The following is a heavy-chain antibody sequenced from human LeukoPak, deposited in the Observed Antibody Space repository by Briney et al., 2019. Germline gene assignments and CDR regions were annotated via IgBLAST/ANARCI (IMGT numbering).Heavy chain of an antibody. V-gene: IGHV3-7*01. CDR3: ARRSGYYSKPFDY. CDR1: GFTFSSYW. J-gene: IGHJ4*02. Sequence: GGSLRLSCAASGFTFSSYWMSWVRQAPGKGLEWVANIKQDGSEKYYVDSVKGRFTISRDNAKNSLYLQMNSLRAEDAAVYYCARRSGYYSKPFDYWGQGTLVTVSS. CDR2: IKQDGSEK. D-gene: IGHD3-22*01.